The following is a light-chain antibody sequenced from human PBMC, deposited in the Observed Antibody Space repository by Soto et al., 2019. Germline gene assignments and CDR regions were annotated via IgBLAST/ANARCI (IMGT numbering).Light chain of an antibody. CDR3: HFV. V-gene: IGLV2-18*01. Sequence: LTQPPSVSGSPGQSVTISCTGTSGDIGSYNRVSWFQQPPGTAPQLMIYEVTNRPSGVPDRFSGSKSGNTASLTISGLQTEDETSNSTHFVFGTGTKVTVL. CDR2: EVT. J-gene: IGLJ1*01. CDR1: SGDIGSYNR.